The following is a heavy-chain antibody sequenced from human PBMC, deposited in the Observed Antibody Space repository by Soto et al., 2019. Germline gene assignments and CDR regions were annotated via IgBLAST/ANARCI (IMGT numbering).Heavy chain of an antibody. CDR1: GGSISSNY. CDR3: ARYRREAVAGYTLDN. Sequence: LSLTCTVSGGSISSNYWTWIRQPPGKGLEWIGYVYNSGSTNYNPSLKSRVTISEDTSKSQFSLKVNSMTAADTAVYYCARYRREAVAGYTLDNWGQGILVTVSS. D-gene: IGHD6-13*01. V-gene: IGHV4-59*01. CDR2: VYNSGST. J-gene: IGHJ4*02.